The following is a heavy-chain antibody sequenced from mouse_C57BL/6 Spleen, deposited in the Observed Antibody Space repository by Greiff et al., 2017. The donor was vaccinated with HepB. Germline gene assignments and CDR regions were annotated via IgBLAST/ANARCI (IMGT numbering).Heavy chain of an antibody. CDR2: IYPYNGVS. CDR1: GYSFTGYY. J-gene: IGHJ3*01. V-gene: IGHV1-31*01. Sequence: EVMLVESGPELVKPGASVKISCKASGYSFTGYYMHWVKQSHGNILDWIGYIYPYNGVSSYNQKFKGKATLTVDKSSSTAYMELRSLTSEDSAVYYCAVYYGSSPFAYWGQGTLVTVSA. D-gene: IGHD1-1*01. CDR3: AVYYGSSPFAY.